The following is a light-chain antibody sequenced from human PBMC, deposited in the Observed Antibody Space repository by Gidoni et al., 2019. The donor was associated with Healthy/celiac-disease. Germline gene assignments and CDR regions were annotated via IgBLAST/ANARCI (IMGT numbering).Light chain of an antibody. CDR2: DAS. V-gene: IGKV3-11*01. CDR3: QQRSNWPLT. CDR1: QSVSSY. J-gene: IGKJ4*01. Sequence: EILSTQSPATLPLSPGERATLSCRASQSVSSYLAWYQQKPGQAPRLLIYDASNRATGIPARFSGSGSGTDFTLTISSLEPEDFAVYYCQQRSNWPLTFGGGTKVEIK.